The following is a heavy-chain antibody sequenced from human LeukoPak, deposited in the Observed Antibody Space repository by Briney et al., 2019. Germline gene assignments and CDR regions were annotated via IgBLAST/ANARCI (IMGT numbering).Heavy chain of an antibody. CDR2: ISPSGDIT. D-gene: IGHD3-16*01. V-gene: IGHV3-23*01. CDR1: GFTFSSYS. J-gene: IGHJ3*02. Sequence: GGSLRLSCAASGFTFSSYSMNWVRQAPGKGLEWVSGISPSGDITYYADSVKGRFTISRDNSKNTVYLQMNSLRAEDTAVFYCAKDRDDYVWGSYLGAFDIWGQGTMVTVSS. CDR3: AKDRDDYVWGSYLGAFDI.